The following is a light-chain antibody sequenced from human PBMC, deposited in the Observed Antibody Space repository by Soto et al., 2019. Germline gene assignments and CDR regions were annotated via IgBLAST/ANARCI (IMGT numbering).Light chain of an antibody. CDR3: EQYNKWPLT. CDR2: VAS. CDR1: QSVYFN. Sequence: EIVMTQSPATLSVSPGERATLSCRASQSVYFNLAWYQQNPGQAPRPLIYVASTKATGIPARFSGSGSGTEFTLTISSLQSEDCAVYYCEQYNKWPLTFGGGTKVEIK. V-gene: IGKV3-15*01. J-gene: IGKJ4*01.